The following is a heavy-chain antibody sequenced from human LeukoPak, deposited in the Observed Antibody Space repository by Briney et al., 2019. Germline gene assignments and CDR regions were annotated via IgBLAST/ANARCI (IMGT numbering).Heavy chain of an antibody. J-gene: IGHJ6*03. CDR1: GGTSSSYA. CDR3: ARGLATVPGNYYYYYYMDV. Sequence: SVKVSCKASGGTSSSYAISWVRQAPGQGLEWMGGIIPIFGTANYAQKFQGRVTITTDESTSTAYMELSSLRSEDTAVYYCARGLATVPGNYYYYYYMDVWGKGTTVTVSS. CDR2: IIPIFGTA. V-gene: IGHV1-69*05. D-gene: IGHD4-11*01.